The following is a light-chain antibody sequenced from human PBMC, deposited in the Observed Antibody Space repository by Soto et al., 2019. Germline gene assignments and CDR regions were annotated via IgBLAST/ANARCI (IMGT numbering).Light chain of an antibody. CDR2: GGS. V-gene: IGKV3-20*01. Sequence: EIVLTQSPGTLSLSPGERATLSCRASQSVSNYLAWYQQKPGQAPRLLIYGGSSRATGIPDRFSGSGSGTDFTLTISRLEPEDFAVYYCQQYGTFRTFGQGPKVEIK. J-gene: IGKJ1*01. CDR1: QSVSNY. CDR3: QQYGTFRT.